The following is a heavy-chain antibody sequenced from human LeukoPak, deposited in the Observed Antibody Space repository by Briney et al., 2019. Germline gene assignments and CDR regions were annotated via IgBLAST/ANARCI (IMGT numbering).Heavy chain of an antibody. CDR2: ISSSSSTI. Sequence: GGSLRLSCAASGFTFSSYWMSWVRQAPGKGLERVSYISSSSSTIYYADSVKGRFTISRDNAKNSLYLQMNSLRAEDTAVYYCARDSFNSGQALGIEGSGWYSAFDIWGQGTMVTVSS. D-gene: IGHD6-19*01. CDR1: GFTFSSYW. V-gene: IGHV3-48*04. J-gene: IGHJ3*02. CDR3: ARDSFNSGQALGIEGSGWYSAFDI.